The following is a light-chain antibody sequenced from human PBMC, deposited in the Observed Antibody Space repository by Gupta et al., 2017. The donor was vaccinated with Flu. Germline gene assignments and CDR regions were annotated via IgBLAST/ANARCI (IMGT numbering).Light chain of an antibody. CDR3: QVWDTSTEV. CDR2: RDS. J-gene: IGLJ1*01. Sequence: SYELTQPLSVAVALGKAATIPCRGDNIGNKNGYWYQQNPAQAPVLVIYRDSNRPPGIPERFSGSNSGTTATLTISKAQVGDEADYYCQVWDTSTEVFGTGTKVTVL. V-gene: IGLV3-9*01. CDR1: NIGNKN.